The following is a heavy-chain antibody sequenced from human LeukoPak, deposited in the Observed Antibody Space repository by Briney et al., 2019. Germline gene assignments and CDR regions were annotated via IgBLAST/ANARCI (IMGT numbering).Heavy chain of an antibody. J-gene: IGHJ6*03. D-gene: IGHD3-10*01. CDR1: GGSFSGYY. CDR3: ARAPARSLWFGENYYYYYMDV. CDR2: INHSGST. Sequence: SETLSLTCAVYGGSFSGYYWSWIRQPPGKGLEWIGEINHSGSTNYNPSLKSRVTISVDTSKNQFPLKLSSVTAADTAVYYCARAPARSLWFGENYYYYYMDVWGKGTTVTISS. V-gene: IGHV4-34*01.